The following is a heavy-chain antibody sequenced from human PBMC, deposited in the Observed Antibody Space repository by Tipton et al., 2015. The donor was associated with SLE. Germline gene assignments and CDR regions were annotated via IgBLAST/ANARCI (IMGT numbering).Heavy chain of an antibody. CDR1: GGSFSGYY. V-gene: IGHV4-34*01. J-gene: IGHJ6*02. CDR3: ARRPHYYYYGMDV. Sequence: TLSLTCAVYGGSFSGYYWSWIRQPPGKGLEWIGEINHSGSTNYNPSFKSRVTISVDTSKNQFSLKLSSVTAADTAVYYCARRPHYYYYGMDVWGQGTTVTVSS. CDR2: INHSGST.